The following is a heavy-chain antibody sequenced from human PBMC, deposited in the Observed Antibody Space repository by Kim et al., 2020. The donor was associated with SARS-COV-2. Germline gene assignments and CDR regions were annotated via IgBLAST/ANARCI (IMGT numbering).Heavy chain of an antibody. CDR2: K. D-gene: IGHD1-1*01. V-gene: IGHV3-7*01. CDR3: ARNWRYNTYDY. J-gene: IGHJ4*02. Sequence: KYYVDSVKGRFAVSRDNAKNSLYLEMNSLRAEDTAVYYCARNWRYNTYDYWGQGTLVTVSS.